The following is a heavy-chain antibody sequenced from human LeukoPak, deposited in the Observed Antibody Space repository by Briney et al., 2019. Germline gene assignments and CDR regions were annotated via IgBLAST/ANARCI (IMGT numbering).Heavy chain of an antibody. CDR1: GFSFSSNS. J-gene: IGHJ5*02. D-gene: IGHD3-3*01. V-gene: IGHV3-7*01. CDR2: IKQDGSEK. CDR3: ARGGYDFWSGYRWFDP. Sequence: GGSLRLSCAASGFSFSSNSMSWVRQAPGKGLEWVANIKQDGSEKYYVDSVKGRFTISRDNAKNSLYLQMNSLRAEDTAVYYCARGGYDFWSGYRWFDPWGQGTLVTVSS.